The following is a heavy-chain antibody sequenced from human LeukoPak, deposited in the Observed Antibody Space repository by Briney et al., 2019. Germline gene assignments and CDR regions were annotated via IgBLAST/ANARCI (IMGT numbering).Heavy chain of an antibody. CDR3: ARGGSGSYPYYFDY. J-gene: IGHJ4*02. V-gene: IGHV3-20*01. CDR2: INWNGGST. CDR1: GFTFDEYG. Sequence: GSLRLSCAASGFTFDEYGMSWVRQAPGKGLEWVSGINWNGGSTGYADSVKGRFTISRDNAKNSLYLQMNSLRAEDTALYHCARGGSGSYPYYFDYWGQGTLVTVSS. D-gene: IGHD1-26*01.